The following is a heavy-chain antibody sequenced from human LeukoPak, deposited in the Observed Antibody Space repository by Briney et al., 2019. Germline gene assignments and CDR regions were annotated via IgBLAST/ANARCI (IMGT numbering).Heavy chain of an antibody. D-gene: IGHD6-13*01. Sequence: SSETLSLTCTVSGGSISYYYWSWIRQPPGKGLEWIGYIYYSGSTNYNPFLKSRVTISVDTSKNQFSLKLSSVTAADTAVYYCARHEIGIAAAEVWGQGILVTVSS. V-gene: IGHV4-59*08. CDR3: ARHEIGIAAAEV. CDR2: IYYSGST. J-gene: IGHJ4*02. CDR1: GGSISYYY.